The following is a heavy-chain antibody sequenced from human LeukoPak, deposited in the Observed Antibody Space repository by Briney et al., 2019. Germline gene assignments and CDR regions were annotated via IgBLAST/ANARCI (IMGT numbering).Heavy chain of an antibody. J-gene: IGHJ3*02. CDR2: ISGDAADI. CDR1: GFTFRNYG. CDR3: AKDHYGDYFSTGAFDI. D-gene: IGHD4-17*01. V-gene: IGHV3-23*01. Sequence: SGGSLRLSCAASGFTFRNYGMSWVRQAPGKGLEWVSAISGDAADIFYADSAKGRFTISRDNSKNTMYLQMNSLRAEDTAVYYCAKDHYGDYFSTGAFDIWGQGTTVIVSS.